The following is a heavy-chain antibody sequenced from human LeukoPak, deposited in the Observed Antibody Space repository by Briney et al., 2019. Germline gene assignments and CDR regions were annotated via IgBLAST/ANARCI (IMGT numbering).Heavy chain of an antibody. J-gene: IGHJ4*02. CDR3: ARVRGGYFDY. Sequence: GGSLRLSCAASGFTFSSYEMNWVRQAPGKGLEWVSYISSSGSTIYYADSVKGRFTISRDNAKNSLYLQMNSLRAADTAVYYCARVRGGYFDYWGQGTLVTVSS. CDR1: GFTFSSYE. D-gene: IGHD2-15*01. CDR2: ISSSGSTI. V-gene: IGHV3-48*03.